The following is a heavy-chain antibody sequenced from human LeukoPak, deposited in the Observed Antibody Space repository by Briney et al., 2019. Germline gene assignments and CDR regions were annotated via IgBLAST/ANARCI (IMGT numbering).Heavy chain of an antibody. Sequence: PSETLSLTCIVSGGSISSYYWSWIRQPPGKGLEWIGYIYYSGSTNYNPSLKSRVTISVDTSKNQFSLKLSSVTAADTAVYYCARRSPGGSGSYYNSWYFDLWGRGTLVTVSS. D-gene: IGHD3-10*01. CDR2: IYYSGST. CDR1: GGSISSYY. CDR3: ARRSPGGSGSYYNSWYFDL. V-gene: IGHV4-59*08. J-gene: IGHJ2*01.